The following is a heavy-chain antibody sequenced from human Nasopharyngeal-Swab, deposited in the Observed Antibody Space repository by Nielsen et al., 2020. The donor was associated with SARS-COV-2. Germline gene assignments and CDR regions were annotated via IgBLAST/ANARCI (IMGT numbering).Heavy chain of an antibody. Sequence: RQAPGKGLEWIGYIYYSGGTYYNPSLKSRVTISVDTSKNRFSLKLSSVTAADTAVYYCARARTRTIFGVVGWFDPWGQGTLVTVSS. V-gene: IGHV4-31*02. J-gene: IGHJ5*02. CDR2: IYYSGGT. D-gene: IGHD3-3*01. CDR3: ARARTRTIFGVVGWFDP.